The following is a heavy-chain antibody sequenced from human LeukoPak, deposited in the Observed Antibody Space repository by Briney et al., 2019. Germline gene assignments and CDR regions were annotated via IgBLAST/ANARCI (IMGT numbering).Heavy chain of an antibody. J-gene: IGHJ4*02. D-gene: IGHD2-15*01. Sequence: GGSLRLSCAASGFTFNNYIMSWVRQAPGKGLEWVSTISAGGSSTYYADSVKGRFTISRNNTKNTLYMQMNSMRAENTAIYYGAKDRCGGASCSFNWGGQGTLVTVS. CDR1: GFTFNNYI. CDR3: AKDRCGGASCSFNW. CDR2: ISAGGSST. V-gene: IGHV3-23*01.